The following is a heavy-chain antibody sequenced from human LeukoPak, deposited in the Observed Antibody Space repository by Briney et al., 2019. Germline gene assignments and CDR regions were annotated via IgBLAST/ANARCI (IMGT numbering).Heavy chain of an antibody. CDR3: ARSYSSGWNYIGY. V-gene: IGHV3-33*01. CDR2: IWYDGSNK. Sequence: GGSLRLSCAASGFTFSSYGMHWVRQAPGKGLEWVAVIWYDGSNKYYADSVKGRFTISRDNSKNTLYLQMNSLRAEDTAVYYCARSYSSGWNYIGYWRQGTLVTVSS. CDR1: GFTFSSYG. D-gene: IGHD6-19*01. J-gene: IGHJ4*02.